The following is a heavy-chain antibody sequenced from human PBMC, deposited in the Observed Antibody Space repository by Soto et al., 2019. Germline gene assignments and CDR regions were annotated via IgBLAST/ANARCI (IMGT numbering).Heavy chain of an antibody. CDR3: AREPAYSSSSWYYYCYGMDV. CDR2: IIPILGIA. V-gene: IGHV1-69*08. Sequence: QVQLVQSGAEVKKPGSSVKVSCKASGGTFSSYTISWVRQAPGQGLEWMGRIIPILGIANYAQKFQGRVKITADQSTSTAYMELSSLRSEDTAVYYCAREPAYSSSSWYYYCYGMDVWGQGTTVTVSS. CDR1: GGTFSSYT. D-gene: IGHD6-13*01. J-gene: IGHJ6*02.